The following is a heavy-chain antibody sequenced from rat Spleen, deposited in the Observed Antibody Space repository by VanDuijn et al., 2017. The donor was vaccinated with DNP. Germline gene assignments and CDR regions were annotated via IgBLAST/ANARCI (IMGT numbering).Heavy chain of an antibody. D-gene: IGHD1-6*01. CDR3: ARSDYFGSFRPFAY. V-gene: IGHV3-1*01. CDR2: ISYSGYT. Sequence: EVQLQESGPGLAKPSQSLSLTCSVTGYSITSDYWGWIRKFPGNKMEWMGYISYSGYTGYNPSLKSRISIARDTSKNQFFLQLNSVTSEDTATYYCARSDYFGSFRPFAYWGQGTLVTVSS. J-gene: IGHJ3*01. CDR1: GYSITSDY.